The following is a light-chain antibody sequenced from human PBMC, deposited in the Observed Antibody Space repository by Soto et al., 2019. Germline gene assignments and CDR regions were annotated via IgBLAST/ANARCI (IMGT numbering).Light chain of an antibody. Sequence: EIVLTQSPATLSLSPGERATLSCRASQSVSSSLAWYQQRPGQAPWLLIYDASNRATGIPARFSGSGSGTDFTITISSLEPEDVAIYYCQQRRNWWTFGQGTKVEIK. V-gene: IGKV3-11*01. J-gene: IGKJ1*01. CDR2: DAS. CDR1: QSVSSS. CDR3: QQRRNWWT.